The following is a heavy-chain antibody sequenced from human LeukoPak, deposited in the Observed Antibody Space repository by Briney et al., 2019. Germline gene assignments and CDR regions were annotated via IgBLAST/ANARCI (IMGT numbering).Heavy chain of an antibody. J-gene: IGHJ4*02. CDR1: GFTFSSYS. CDR3: AREDYYGSGSYSVFDY. Sequence: GGSLRLSCAASGFTFSSYSMNWVRQAPGKGLEWVSSISSSSSYIYYADSVKGRFTISRDNAKNSLYLQMNSLRAEDTAVYYCAREDYYGSGSYSVFDYWGQGTLVTVSS. V-gene: IGHV3-21*01. D-gene: IGHD3-10*01. CDR2: ISSSSSYI.